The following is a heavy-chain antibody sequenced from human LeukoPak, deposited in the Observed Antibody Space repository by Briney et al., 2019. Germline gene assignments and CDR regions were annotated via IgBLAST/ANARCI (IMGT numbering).Heavy chain of an antibody. J-gene: IGHJ3*02. D-gene: IGHD6-19*01. CDR2: ISWNSDSI. Sequence: GRSLRLSCAASGFSFDDYAMHWVRQAPGKGLEWVSGISWNSDSIGYADSVKGRFTISRDNAKNSLYLQMNSLIAEDTAVYYCARDNGYSSGWYLQGTARDYAFDIWGQGTMVTVSS. CDR1: GFSFDDYA. V-gene: IGHV3-9*01. CDR3: ARDNGYSSGWYLQGTARDYAFDI.